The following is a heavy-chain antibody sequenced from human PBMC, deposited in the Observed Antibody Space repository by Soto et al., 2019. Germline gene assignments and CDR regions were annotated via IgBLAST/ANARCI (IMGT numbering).Heavy chain of an antibody. CDR2: IYYSGST. Sequence: SETLSLTCTVTGDSINNRSYYWGWIRQPTGKGLEWIGSIYYSGSTYNNPSLKSRVSMSVDTSKNQSSLKLRSVTAADTALYYCARQRTSVVTQAYFDSWGQGSLVTAPQ. CDR3: ARQRTSVVTQAYFDS. V-gene: IGHV4-39*01. CDR1: GDSINNRSYY. D-gene: IGHD2-21*02. J-gene: IGHJ4*02.